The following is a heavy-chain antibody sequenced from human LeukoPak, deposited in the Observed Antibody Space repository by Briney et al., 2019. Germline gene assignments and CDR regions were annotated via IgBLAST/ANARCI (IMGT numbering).Heavy chain of an antibody. Sequence: SVKVSCKASGGTFSSYAISWVRQAPGQGLEWMGGIIPIFGTANYAQKFQGRVTITADESTSTAYMELSSLRSEDTAVYYCARDVTYYDYVWGSYRLYYFDYWGQGTLVTVSS. CDR1: GGTFSSYA. D-gene: IGHD3-16*02. CDR2: IIPIFGTA. V-gene: IGHV1-69*01. J-gene: IGHJ4*02. CDR3: ARDVTYYDYVWGSYRLYYFDY.